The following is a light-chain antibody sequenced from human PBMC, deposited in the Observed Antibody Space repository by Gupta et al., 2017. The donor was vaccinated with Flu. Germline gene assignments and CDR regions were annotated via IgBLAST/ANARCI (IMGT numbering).Light chain of an antibody. CDR1: QGGSN. Sequence: SVLTQSPGTLSLSPGERATLSCRASQGGSNIAWYQQKPGQAPRLLIYAASSRLTGIPDRFSGSGSGTDFTLTSRRLEPEDFAVYYWQQGDGSQTFGQGTKVEIK. CDR3: QQGDGSQT. J-gene: IGKJ1*01. CDR2: AAS. V-gene: IGKV3-20*01.